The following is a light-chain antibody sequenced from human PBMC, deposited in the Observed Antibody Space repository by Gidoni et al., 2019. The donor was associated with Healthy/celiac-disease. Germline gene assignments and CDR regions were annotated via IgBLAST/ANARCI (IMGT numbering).Light chain of an antibody. CDR3: AAWDDSLNGSVV. J-gene: IGLJ2*01. CDR1: SSNIGSNP. V-gene: IGLV1-44*01. CDR2: SNN. Sequence: QSVLTQPPSASGTPGQRVTISCSGSSSNIGSNPVNWYQQLPGTPPKLLIYSNNQRPSGVPDRFSGSKSGTSASLAISGLQSEDEADYYCAAWDDSLNGSVVFGGGTKLTVL.